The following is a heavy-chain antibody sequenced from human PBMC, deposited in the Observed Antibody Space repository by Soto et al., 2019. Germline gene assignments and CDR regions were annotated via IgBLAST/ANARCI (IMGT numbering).Heavy chain of an antibody. CDR1: GFSFSSYS. CDR3: ARAAIRGSDSSGPKNWSDP. V-gene: IGHV3-21*01. J-gene: IGHJ5*02. D-gene: IGHD3-22*01. CDR2: ISSGTNYI. Sequence: PGGSLRLSCAASGFSFSSYSMNWVRQAPGKGLEWVSSISSGTNYIYYADSVRGRFTISRDNARNSLYLQMNSLRAEDTAVYYCARAAIRGSDSSGPKNWSDPWGQGTLVTVS.